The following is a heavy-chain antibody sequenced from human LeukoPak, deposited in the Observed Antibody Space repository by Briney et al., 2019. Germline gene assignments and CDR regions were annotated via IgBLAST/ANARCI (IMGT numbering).Heavy chain of an antibody. CDR1: GYSFTSYW. V-gene: IGHV5-51*01. D-gene: IGHD3-10*01. CDR2: IYPGDSDT. J-gene: IGHJ2*01. Sequence: GESLKISCKGSGYSFTSYWIGWVRQMPGKGLEWMGIIYPGDSDTRYSPSFQGQVTISADKSISTAYLQWSSLKASDTAMYYCARPPLLWFGETPWYFDLWGRGTLVTVSS. CDR3: ARPPLLWFGETPWYFDL.